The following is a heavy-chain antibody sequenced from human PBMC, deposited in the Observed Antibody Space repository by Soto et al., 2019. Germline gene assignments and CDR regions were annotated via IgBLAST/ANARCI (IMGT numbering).Heavy chain of an antibody. CDR1: GYTFTSYA. J-gene: IGHJ4*02. CDR2: INAGNGNT. D-gene: IGHD6-19*01. CDR3: ARVRSSGWYFDY. V-gene: IGHV1-3*01. Sequence: QVQLVQSGAEVQKPGASVKVSCKASGYTFTSYAIHWVRQAPGQRLEWMGWINAGNGNTKYSQNFQGRVTITRDTSATTAYMELSSLRSEDTAVYYCARVRSSGWYFDYWGQGTLVTVSS.